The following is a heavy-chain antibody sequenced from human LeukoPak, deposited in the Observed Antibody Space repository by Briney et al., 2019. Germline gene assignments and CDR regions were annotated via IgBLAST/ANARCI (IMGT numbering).Heavy chain of an antibody. J-gene: IGHJ6*02. CDR1: GGTFSSYA. CDR3: ATGGPNWNDEIDYYYYGMDV. CDR2: IIPILGIA. D-gene: IGHD1-1*01. V-gene: IGHV1-69*04. Sequence: SVKVSCKASGGTFSSYAISWVRQAPGQGLEWMGRIIPILGIANYAQKFQGRVTMTEDTSTDTAYMELSSLRSEDTAVYYCATGGPNWNDEIDYYYYGMDVWGQGTTVTVSS.